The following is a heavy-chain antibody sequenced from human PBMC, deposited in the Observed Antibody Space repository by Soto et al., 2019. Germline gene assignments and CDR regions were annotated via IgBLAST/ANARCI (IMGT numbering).Heavy chain of an antibody. CDR1: GGFVSSGSYY. CDR3: ARVERGTATTVVDAFDI. V-gene: IGHV4-34*01. D-gene: IGHD1-1*01. CDR2: MSHSGGT. J-gene: IGHJ3*02. Sequence: QVQLQQWGAGLLKPSETLSLTCAVYGGFVSSGSYYWSWIRQPPGKGLEGIGEMSHSGGTHFNPSLKSRVTISVDTSKNQFSLKRSSVTASDTALYYCARVERGTATTVVDAFDIWGPGTMVTVSS.